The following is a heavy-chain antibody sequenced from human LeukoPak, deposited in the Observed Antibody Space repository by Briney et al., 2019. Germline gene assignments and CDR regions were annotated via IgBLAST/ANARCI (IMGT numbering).Heavy chain of an antibody. V-gene: IGHV3-23*01. J-gene: IGHJ4*02. CDR2: NSSSGGST. Sequence: PAGSLRLSCAASGFTFSNYAMSWVRQAPGMGLEWVAANSSSGGSTYYADSVKGRFTISRDNSKNTLYLQMNSLRAEDTAVYYCAKDDCSGGSCYSGHDHWGQGTLVTVSS. CDR3: AKDDCSGGSCYSGHDH. CDR1: GFTFSNYA. D-gene: IGHD2-15*01.